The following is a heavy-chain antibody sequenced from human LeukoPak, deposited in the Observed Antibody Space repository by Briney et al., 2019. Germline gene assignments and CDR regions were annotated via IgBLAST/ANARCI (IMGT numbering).Heavy chain of an antibody. Sequence: GGSQRLSCVASGFSVSSNYMSWVRQAPGKGLEWVSVIERGGKTSYADSVKGRFSISRDNSKNTLYLQMNSLRAEDTAVYYCTRDRRDIVGAGTRGFDYWGQGTLVPVSS. V-gene: IGHV3-53*01. J-gene: IGHJ4*02. CDR2: IERGGKT. CDR1: GFSVSSNY. D-gene: IGHD5-12*01. CDR3: TRDRRDIVGAGTRGFDY.